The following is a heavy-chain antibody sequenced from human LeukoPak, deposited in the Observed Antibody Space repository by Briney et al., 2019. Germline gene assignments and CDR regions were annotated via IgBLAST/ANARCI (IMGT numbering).Heavy chain of an antibody. CDR1: GGTFSSYA. D-gene: IGHD6-6*01. CDR2: IIPILGIA. Sequence: ASVKVSCKASGGTFSSYAISWVRQAPGQGLEWMGRIIPILGIANYAQKFQGRVTITADKSTSTAYMELSSLRSEDTAVYYCARVMEQLSDYFDYWGQGTLVTVSS. J-gene: IGHJ4*02. V-gene: IGHV1-69*04. CDR3: ARVMEQLSDYFDY.